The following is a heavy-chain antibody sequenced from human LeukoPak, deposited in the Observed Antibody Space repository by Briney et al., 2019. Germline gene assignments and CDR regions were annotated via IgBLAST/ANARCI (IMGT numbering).Heavy chain of an antibody. CDR1: GYTFTGYY. CDR2: INPNSGGT. J-gene: IGHJ6*02. CDR3: ARAHLHYCSSTSCYRLEYYYYGMDV. Sequence: ASVKVSCKASGYTFTGYYMHWVRQAPGQGLEWMGWINPNSGGTNYAQKFQGRVTMTRDTSISTAYMELSRLRSDDTAAYYCARAHLHYCSSTSCYRLEYYYYGMDVWGQGTTVTVSS. D-gene: IGHD2-2*01. V-gene: IGHV1-2*02.